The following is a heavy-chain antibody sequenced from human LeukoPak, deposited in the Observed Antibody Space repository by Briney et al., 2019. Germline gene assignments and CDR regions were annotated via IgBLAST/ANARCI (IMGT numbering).Heavy chain of an antibody. CDR3: ARAWVISRLGDAFDI. CDR1: GYTFTSYY. Sequence: GASVKVSCKASGYTFTSYYMHWVRQAPGQGLEWMGIINPSGGSTSYAHKFQGRVTMTRNTSISTAYMELSSLRSEDTAVYYCARAWVISRLGDAFDIWGQGTMVTVSS. J-gene: IGHJ3*02. D-gene: IGHD7-27*01. CDR2: INPSGGST. V-gene: IGHV1-46*01.